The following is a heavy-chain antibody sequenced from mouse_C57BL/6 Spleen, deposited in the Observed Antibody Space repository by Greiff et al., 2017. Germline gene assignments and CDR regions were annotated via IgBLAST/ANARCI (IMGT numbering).Heavy chain of an antibody. D-gene: IGHD2-14*01. V-gene: IGHV5-17*01. Sequence: DVMLVESGGGLVKPGGSLKLSCAASGFTFSDYGMHWVRQAPEKGLEWVAYISSGSSTIYYADTVKGRFTISRDNAKNTLFLQMTSLRSEDTAMYYCARGGYDVAMDYWGQGTSVTVSS. CDR3: ARGGYDVAMDY. CDR1: GFTFSDYG. CDR2: ISSGSSTI. J-gene: IGHJ4*01.